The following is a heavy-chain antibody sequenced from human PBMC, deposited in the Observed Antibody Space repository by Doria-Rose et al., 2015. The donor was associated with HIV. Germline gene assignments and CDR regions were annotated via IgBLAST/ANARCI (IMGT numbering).Heavy chain of an antibody. CDR2: LNHGGST. D-gene: IGHD1-1*01. CDR3: ARGLLRGGWNDVDYYYGMDV. CDR1: GGSFSGYY. V-gene: IGHV4-34*01. J-gene: IGHJ6*02. Sequence: QVQLQQWDAGLVKPSETLSLTCAVFGGSFSGYYWSWIRQPPGKGLEWIGELNHGGSTNYKTSLKSRVTISLDTPKTLFSLNLSSETAADTAVYYCARGLLRGGWNDVDYYYGMDVWGQGTTVTVSS.